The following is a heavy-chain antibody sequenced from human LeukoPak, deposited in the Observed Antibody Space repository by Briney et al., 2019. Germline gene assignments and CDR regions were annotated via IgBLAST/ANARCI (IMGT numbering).Heavy chain of an antibody. CDR1: GGSISSYY. V-gene: IGHV4-4*07. D-gene: IGHD2-15*01. Sequence: PSETLSLTCTVSGGSISSYYWSWIRQPAGKGLEWIGRIYTSGSTNYNPSLKSRVTMSVDTSKNQFSLKLSSVTAADTAVYYCARDLMVAATPSHYYYMDVWGKGTTVTVSS. CDR2: IYTSGST. J-gene: IGHJ6*03. CDR3: ARDLMVAATPSHYYYMDV.